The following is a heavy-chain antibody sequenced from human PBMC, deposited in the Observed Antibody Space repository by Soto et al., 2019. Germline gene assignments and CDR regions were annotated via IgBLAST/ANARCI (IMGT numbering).Heavy chain of an antibody. CDR2: ISYDGSNK. J-gene: IGHJ6*01. D-gene: IGHD5-12*01. V-gene: IGHV3-30-3*01. Sequence: QVQLVESGGGVVQPGRSLRLSCAASGFTFSSYAMHWVRQAPGKGLEWVAVISYDGSNKYYADSVKGRFTISKDNTKNPLYLHMNSLGAEDRDVYYCATLYGGDVGYYYYGMDVWGQGTTVTVAS. CDR1: GFTFSSYA. CDR3: ATLYGGDVGYYYYGMDV.